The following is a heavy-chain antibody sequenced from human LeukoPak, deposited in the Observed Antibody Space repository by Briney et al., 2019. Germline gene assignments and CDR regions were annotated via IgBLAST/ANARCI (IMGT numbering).Heavy chain of an antibody. Sequence: SVKLSCKLSGGTSNSHSISWVRRAPGQGLEWMGRIIPKLGTTNRAENFQDVVTLTADKSTNTDYMELSSLTSDDTAVYYCASTNDGGGYKWGDSFDFWGQGTLVTVSS. CDR3: ASTNDGGGYKWGDSFDF. D-gene: IGHD3-22*01. CDR2: IIPKLGTT. J-gene: IGHJ4*02. V-gene: IGHV1-69*08. CDR1: GGTSNSHS.